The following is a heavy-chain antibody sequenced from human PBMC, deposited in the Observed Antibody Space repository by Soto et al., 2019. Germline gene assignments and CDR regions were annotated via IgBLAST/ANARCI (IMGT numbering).Heavy chain of an antibody. D-gene: IGHD3-10*01. J-gene: IGHJ6*02. CDR3: AREGYGSGSQLYYYYGMDV. Sequence: SETLSLTCAVYGGSFSGYCWSWIRQPPGKGLEWIGEINHSGSTNYNPSLKSRVTISVDTSKNQFSLKLSSVTAADTAVYYCAREGYGSGSQLYYYYGMDVWGQGTTVT. V-gene: IGHV4-34*01. CDR1: GGSFSGYC. CDR2: INHSGST.